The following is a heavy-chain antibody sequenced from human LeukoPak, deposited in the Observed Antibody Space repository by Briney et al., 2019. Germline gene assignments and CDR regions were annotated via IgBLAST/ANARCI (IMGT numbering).Heavy chain of an antibody. D-gene: IGHD5-12*01. V-gene: IGHV3-48*03. J-gene: IGHJ6*03. Sequence: PGGSLRLSCAASGFTFSSYEMNWVRQAPGKGLEWVSYISSSGSTIYYADSVKGRFTISRDNAKNSLYLQMNSLRAEDTAVYYCAGAFVVATIYYMDVWGKGTTVTVSS. CDR2: ISSSGSTI. CDR1: GFTFSSYE. CDR3: AGAFVVATIYYMDV.